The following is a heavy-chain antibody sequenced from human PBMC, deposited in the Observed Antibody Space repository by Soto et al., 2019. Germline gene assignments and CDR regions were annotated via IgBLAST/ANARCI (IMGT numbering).Heavy chain of an antibody. CDR3: AKESDHSAYANIGY. Sequence: QVQLVESGGGVVQPGRSLRLSCAASRFTFSSYGMHWVRQAPGKGLEWVAAVWYDGSNKYYADSVKGRFTISRDNSKNTLSQQMNGLRAEDTAVYYCAKESDHSAYANIGYWGQGTLFTVSS. CDR2: VWYDGSNK. D-gene: IGHD5-12*01. V-gene: IGHV3-33*06. J-gene: IGHJ4*02. CDR1: RFTFSSYG.